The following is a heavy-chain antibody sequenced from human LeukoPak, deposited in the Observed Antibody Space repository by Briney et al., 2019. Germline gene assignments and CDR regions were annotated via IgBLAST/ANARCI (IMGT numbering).Heavy chain of an antibody. Sequence: SETLSLTCAVSGYSISSSNWWGWIRQPPGEGLEWIGYIYYSGSTNYNPSLKSRVTMSVDTSKNQFSLKLSSVTAADTAVYYCARDRDTAVFDYWGQGTPVTVSS. D-gene: IGHD5-18*01. CDR3: ARDRDTAVFDY. J-gene: IGHJ4*02. CDR2: IYYSGST. V-gene: IGHV4-28*03. CDR1: GYSISSSNW.